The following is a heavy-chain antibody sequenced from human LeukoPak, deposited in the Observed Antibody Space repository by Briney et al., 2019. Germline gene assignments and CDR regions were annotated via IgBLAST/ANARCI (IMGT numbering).Heavy chain of an antibody. J-gene: IGHJ1*01. CDR2: ISGSGGST. V-gene: IGHV3-23*01. CDR3: AKDREWELPEYFQH. D-gene: IGHD1-26*01. Sequence: GGSLRLSCAASGFTFSNAWMSWVRQAPGKGLEWVSAISGSGGSTYYADSVKGRFTISRDNSKNTLYLQMNSLRAEDTAVYYCAKDREWELPEYFQHWGQGTLVTVSS. CDR1: GFTFSNAW.